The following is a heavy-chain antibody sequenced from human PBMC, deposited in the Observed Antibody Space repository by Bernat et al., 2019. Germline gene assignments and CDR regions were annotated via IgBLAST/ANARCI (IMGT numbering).Heavy chain of an antibody. CDR3: ARGYYDCWSGYCYYYYGMDV. J-gene: IGHJ6*02. CDR1: GGSFSGYY. V-gene: IGHV4-34*01. D-gene: IGHD3-3*01. Sequence: QVQLQQWGAGLLKPSETLSLTCAVYGGSFSGYYWSWIRQPPGKGLEWIGEINHSGSTNYNPSLKSRVTISVDTSKNQFSLKLSSVTAADTAVYYCARGYYDCWSGYCYYYYGMDVWGQGTTVTVSS. CDR2: INHSGST.